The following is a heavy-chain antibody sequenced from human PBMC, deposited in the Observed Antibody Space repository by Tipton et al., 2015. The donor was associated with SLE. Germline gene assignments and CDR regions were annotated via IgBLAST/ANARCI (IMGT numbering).Heavy chain of an antibody. CDR2: IRSKANSYAT. J-gene: IGHJ4*02. CDR3: TIMITFGGVIGKGY. V-gene: IGHV3-73*01. CDR1: GFTFSGSA. D-gene: IGHD3-16*02. Sequence: GSLRLSCAASGFTFSGSAMHWVRQASGKGLEWVGRIRSKANSYATAYAASVKGRFTISRDDSKNTAYLQMNSLKTEDTAVYYCTIMITFGGVIGKGYWGQGTLVTVSS.